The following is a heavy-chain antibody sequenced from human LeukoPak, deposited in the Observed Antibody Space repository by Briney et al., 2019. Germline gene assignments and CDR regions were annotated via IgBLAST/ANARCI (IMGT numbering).Heavy chain of an antibody. CDR1: GGSISSYY. D-gene: IGHD3-10*01. J-gene: IGHJ4*02. V-gene: IGHV4-59*12. Sequence: PSETLSLTCTVSGGSISSYYWSWIRQPPGKGLEWIGYIYYSGSTNYNPSLKSRVTISVDTSKNQFSLKLSSVTAADTAVYYCARGVRGVIGSYYFDYWGQGTLVTVSS. CDR3: ARGVRGVIGSYYFDY. CDR2: IYYSGST.